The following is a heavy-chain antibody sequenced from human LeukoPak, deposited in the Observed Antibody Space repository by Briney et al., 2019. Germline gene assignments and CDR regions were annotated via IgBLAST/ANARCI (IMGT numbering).Heavy chain of an antibody. CDR2: INQDGRKK. V-gene: IGHV3-7*02. J-gene: IGHJ4*02. CDR3: AKWMGRDS. D-gene: IGHD6-19*01. CDR1: GFSFRTHW. Sequence: AGGSLRLSCAASGFSFRTHWMSWVSQAPGKGLEWVANINQDGRKKFYVDSVEGRFTISRDDAKTSLFLQMNSLRVEDTAVYYCAKWMGRDSWGQGTLVTVSS.